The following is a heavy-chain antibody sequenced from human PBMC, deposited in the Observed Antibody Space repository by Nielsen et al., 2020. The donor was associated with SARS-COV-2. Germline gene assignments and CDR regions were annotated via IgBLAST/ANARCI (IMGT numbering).Heavy chain of an antibody. J-gene: IGHJ6*03. D-gene: IGHD2-2*02. Sequence: SETLSLTCTVSGSSLSSYYWSWIRQLPGKGLEWIGYIYYNENTNYNPSLKSRVTISVDTSKNQFSLRLASVSAADTAVYFCARGHLVVVPSPILGLGPFFYSFYLDVWGKGTTVIVSS. CDR2: IYYNENT. CDR1: GSSLSSYY. CDR3: ARGHLVVVPSPILGLGPFFYSFYLDV. V-gene: IGHV4-59*12.